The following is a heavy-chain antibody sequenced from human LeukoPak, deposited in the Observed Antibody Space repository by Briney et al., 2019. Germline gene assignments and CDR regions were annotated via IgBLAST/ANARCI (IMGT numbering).Heavy chain of an antibody. CDR2: IYSGGST. V-gene: IGHV3-53*04. Sequence: PGGSLRLSCAASGFTVSSNYMSWVRQAPGKGLEWVSVIYSGGSTYYADSVEGRFTISRHNSKNTLYLQMNSLRAEDTAAYYCARLGIAVATDWGQGTLVTVSS. CDR1: GFTVSSNY. CDR3: ARLGIAVATD. D-gene: IGHD6-19*01. J-gene: IGHJ4*02.